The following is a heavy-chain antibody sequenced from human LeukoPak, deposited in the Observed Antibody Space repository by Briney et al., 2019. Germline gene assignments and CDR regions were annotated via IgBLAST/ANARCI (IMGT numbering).Heavy chain of an antibody. J-gene: IGHJ2*01. D-gene: IGHD3-10*01. CDR2: IYYSGST. V-gene: IGHV4-39*07. Sequence: SETLSLTCTVSGGSISSSSYYWGWIRQPPGKGLEWIGSIYYSGSTYYNPSLKSRVTISVDTSKNQFSLKLSSVTAADTAVYYCARDSGSRRNWYFDLWGRGTLVTVSS. CDR3: ARDSGSRRNWYFDL. CDR1: GGSISSSSYY.